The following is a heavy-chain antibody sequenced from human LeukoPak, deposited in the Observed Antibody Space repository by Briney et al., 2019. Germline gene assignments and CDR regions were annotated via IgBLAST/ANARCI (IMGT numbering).Heavy chain of an antibody. V-gene: IGHV4-59*01. CDR2: IYYSGST. CDR1: GGSISSYY. Sequence: SETLSLTCTVSGGSISSYYWNWIRQPPGKGLEWIGYIYYSGSTNYNPSLKSRVTISVDTSKNQFSLKLSSVTAADTAVYYCARAVITSHYYYYYMDVWGKGTTVTISS. D-gene: IGHD3-16*01. CDR3: ARAVITSHYYYYYMDV. J-gene: IGHJ6*03.